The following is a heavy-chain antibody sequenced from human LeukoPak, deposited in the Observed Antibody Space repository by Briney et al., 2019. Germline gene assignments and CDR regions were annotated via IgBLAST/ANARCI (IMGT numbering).Heavy chain of an antibody. J-gene: IGHJ4*02. CDR2: ISSGATTL. Sequence: GGSLRLSCTASGFTFSDFYMAWIRRSPGKGLEWLSYISSGATTLFYADSVKGRFTISRDNAKKPLYLQMNTLGVEDTAIYYCARVRGSFDTSGYSPPCYFDDWGQGTLVTVSS. V-gene: IGHV3-11*04. CDR1: GFTFSDFY. D-gene: IGHD3-22*01. CDR3: ARVRGSFDTSGYSPPCYFDD.